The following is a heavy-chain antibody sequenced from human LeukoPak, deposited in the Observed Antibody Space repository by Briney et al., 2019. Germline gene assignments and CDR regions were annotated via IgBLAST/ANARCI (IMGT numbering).Heavy chain of an antibody. CDR3: ARVTVSSSEVIFDY. J-gene: IGHJ4*02. V-gene: IGHV3-74*01. D-gene: IGHD1-20*01. Sequence: PGGSLRLSCAASGFTFSSYWMHWVRQAPGKGLVWVSRIDSDGSTMTYADSVKGRFTISRDNAKNTLYLQMNSLRAEDTAVYYCARVTVSSSEVIFDYWGQGSLVTVSS. CDR1: GFTFSSYW. CDR2: IDSDGSTM.